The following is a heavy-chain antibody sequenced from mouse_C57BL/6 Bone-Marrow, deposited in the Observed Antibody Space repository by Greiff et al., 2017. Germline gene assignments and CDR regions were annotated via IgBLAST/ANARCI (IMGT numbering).Heavy chain of an antibody. CDR3: ARPGYYAMDY. J-gene: IGHJ4*01. CDR1: GYTFTSYW. CDR2: IYPGSGST. V-gene: IGHV1-55*01. Sequence: VQLQQPGAELVKPGASVKMSCKASGYTFTSYWITWVKQRPGQGLEWIGDIYPGSGSTNYNEKFKSQATLAVDTSTSTAYMQLSSLTSEDSAVYYCARPGYYAMDYWGQGTSVTVSS.